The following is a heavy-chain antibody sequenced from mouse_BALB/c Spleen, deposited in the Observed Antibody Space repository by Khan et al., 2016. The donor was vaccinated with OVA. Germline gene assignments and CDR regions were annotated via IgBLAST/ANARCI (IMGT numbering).Heavy chain of an antibody. CDR2: INPSNGGT. J-gene: IGHJ3*01. Sequence: VQLQQSGAELVKPGASVRLSCKASGYTFTNYYLYWVKQRPGHGLEWIGDINPSNGGTNFNEKFKNKVTLTVEKSYSTAYLQLSSQTSEDSAVYNCSSAGYCTIGYWGQGTLITVSA. V-gene: IGHV1S81*02. CDR3: SSAGYCTIGY. CDR1: GYTFTNYY. D-gene: IGHD6-1*01.